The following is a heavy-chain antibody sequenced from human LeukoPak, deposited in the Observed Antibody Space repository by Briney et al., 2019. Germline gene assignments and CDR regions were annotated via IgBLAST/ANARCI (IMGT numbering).Heavy chain of an antibody. CDR2: IYYSGTT. CDR3: ARRDQAIDY. J-gene: IGHJ4*02. CDR1: GGSISSGGYY. D-gene: IGHD5-24*01. V-gene: IGHV4-31*03. Sequence: SQTLSLTCTVSGGSISSGGYYWSWIRQHPGKGLEWIGYIYYSGTTYYNPSLASRVTIFVDTSKNQFSLRLSSVTAADTAVYYCARRDQAIDYWGQGALVTVSS.